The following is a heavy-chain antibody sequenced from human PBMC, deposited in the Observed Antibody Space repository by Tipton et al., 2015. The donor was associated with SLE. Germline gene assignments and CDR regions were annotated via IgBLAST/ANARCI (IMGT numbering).Heavy chain of an antibody. V-gene: IGHV3-23*01. J-gene: IGHJ4*02. Sequence: SLRLSCAASGFTFSSYAMSWVRQAPGKGLEWVSAISGSGGSTYYADSVKGRFTISRDNSKNTLYLQMNSLRAEDTAVYYCANDEYSREDWGGGQGTLVTVSS. CDR2: ISGSGGST. CDR3: ANDEYSREDWG. CDR1: GFTFSSYA. D-gene: IGHD6-6*01.